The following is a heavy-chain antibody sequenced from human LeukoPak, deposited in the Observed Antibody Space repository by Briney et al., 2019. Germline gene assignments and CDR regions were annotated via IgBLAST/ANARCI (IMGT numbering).Heavy chain of an antibody. D-gene: IGHD3-9*01. CDR3: ARDPYYDILTGYYYGMDV. Sequence: SETLSLTCAVYGGSSSGYYWSWIRQPPGKGLEWIGYIYYSGSTNYNPSLKSRVTISVDTSKNQFSLKLSSVTAADTAVYYCARDPYYDILTGYYYGMDVWGQGTTVTVSS. V-gene: IGHV4-59*01. CDR1: GGSSSGYY. J-gene: IGHJ6*02. CDR2: IYYSGST.